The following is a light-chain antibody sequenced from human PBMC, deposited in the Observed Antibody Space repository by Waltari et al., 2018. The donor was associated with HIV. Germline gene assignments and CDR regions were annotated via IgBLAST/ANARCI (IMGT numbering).Light chain of an antibody. J-gene: IGLJ1*01. CDR2: NNN. CDR1: SSNIGRNA. V-gene: IGLV1-44*01. Sequence: QSELTQPPSASGTPGQRVTFSCSGSSSNIGRNAVNWYQHLPGTAPKLLIYNNNQLPSGVPDRFSGSKAGTSASLAITGLQSEEEADYYCAAWDDSLHGGVFGTGTKVTVL. CDR3: AAWDDSLHGGV.